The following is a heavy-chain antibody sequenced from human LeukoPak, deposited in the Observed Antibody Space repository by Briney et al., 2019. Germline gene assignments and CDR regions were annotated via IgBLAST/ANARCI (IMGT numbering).Heavy chain of an antibody. Sequence: GGSLRLSCTVSGFTVSSNSMSWVRQAPGKGLEWVSFIYSDNTHYSDSVKGRFTISRDNSKNTLYLQMNSLRAEDTAVYYCASGLRYFDLYYWGQGTLVTVSS. V-gene: IGHV3-53*01. J-gene: IGHJ4*02. CDR2: IYSDNT. D-gene: IGHD3-9*01. CDR3: ASGLRYFDLYY. CDR1: GFTVSSNS.